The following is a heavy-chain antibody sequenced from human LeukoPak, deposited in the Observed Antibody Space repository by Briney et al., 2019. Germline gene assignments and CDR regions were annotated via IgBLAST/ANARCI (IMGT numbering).Heavy chain of an antibody. V-gene: IGHV3-23*01. J-gene: IGHJ4*02. CDR1: GFTFSSYA. CDR2: ISGSGGST. CDR3: ARVVVAATHCDY. Sequence: AGTLRLSCTASGFTFSSYAMSWVRQAPGKGLEWVSAISGSGGSTYYPDSVNGRFTISRDNSKNTLYLHMNSLRAEDTAVNYCARVVVAATHCDYCGQGTLVTVSS. D-gene: IGHD2-15*01.